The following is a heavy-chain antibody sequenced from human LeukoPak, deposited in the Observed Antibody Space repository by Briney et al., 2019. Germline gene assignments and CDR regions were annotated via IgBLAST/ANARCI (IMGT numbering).Heavy chain of an antibody. D-gene: IGHD2-15*01. J-gene: IGHJ6*02. CDR2: VNSGDGDT. V-gene: IGHV5-51*02. Sequence: GEGMQSPSKGVGFCFTSYWTMWGGRMPGKGREGRGMVNSGDGDTTYSASFQGRVTISADKSMNTAYLQRSSMRAADTAVYYCGRGYCRGGSCHYVIDVWAQGTAVTVSS. CDR3: GRGYCRGGSCHYVIDV. CDR1: GFCFTSYW.